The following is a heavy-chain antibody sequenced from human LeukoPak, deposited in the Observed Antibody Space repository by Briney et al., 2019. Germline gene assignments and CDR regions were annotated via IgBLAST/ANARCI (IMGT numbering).Heavy chain of an antibody. CDR3: ARDITMVRGVKAPPDY. V-gene: IGHV3-21*01. D-gene: IGHD3-10*01. J-gene: IGHJ4*02. CDR1: GFTFSSYN. Sequence: GGSLRLSCAASGFTFSSYNMNWVRQAPGKGLEWVSSISSSSSYIYYADSVKGRFTISRDNAKNSLYLQMNSLRAEDTAVYYCARDITMVRGVKAPPDYWGQGTLVTASS. CDR2: ISSSSSYI.